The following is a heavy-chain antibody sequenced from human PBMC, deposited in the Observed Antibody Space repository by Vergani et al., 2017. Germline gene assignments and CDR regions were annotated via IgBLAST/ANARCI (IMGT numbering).Heavy chain of an antibody. CDR2: IYYSGST. Sequence: QVQLQESGPGLVKPSETLSLTCTVSGGSISSSSYYWGWIRQPPGKGLEWIGSIYYSGSTYYNPSLKSRVTISVDTSKNQFSLKLSSVTAADTAVYYCARHSAPYGDYDSGWFDPWGQGTLVTVSS. J-gene: IGHJ5*02. V-gene: IGHV4-39*01. D-gene: IGHD4-17*01. CDR3: ARHSAPYGDYDSGWFDP. CDR1: GGSISSSSYY.